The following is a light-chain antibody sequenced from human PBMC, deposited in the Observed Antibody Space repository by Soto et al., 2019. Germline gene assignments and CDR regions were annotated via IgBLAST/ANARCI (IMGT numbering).Light chain of an antibody. V-gene: IGKV3-20*01. CDR1: QSVSSSY. CDR3: QQSGSSPLT. CDR2: GAS. Sequence: EIVLTQSPCTLSLSPGERATLSCRASQSVSSSYLAWYQQKPGQAPRLLIYGASSRATGIPDRFSGSGSGTDFTLTISRLELVDFAVYYCQQSGSSPLTFGGGTKVEIK. J-gene: IGKJ4*01.